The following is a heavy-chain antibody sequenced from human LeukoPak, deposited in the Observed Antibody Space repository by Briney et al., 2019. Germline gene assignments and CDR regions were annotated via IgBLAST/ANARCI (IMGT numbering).Heavy chain of an antibody. J-gene: IGHJ4*02. CDR1: GITFSNYA. D-gene: IGHD2-2*01. CDR3: ARSIVVVPSAPDY. Sequence: GGPLRLSCAASGITFSNYAMTWVRQAPGRGLEWVAVIWYDGSNQYYADSVKGRFTISRDNSKNTLYLQMNSLRAEDTAVYYCARSIVVVPSAPDYWGQGTLVTVSS. V-gene: IGHV3-33*08. CDR2: IWYDGSNQ.